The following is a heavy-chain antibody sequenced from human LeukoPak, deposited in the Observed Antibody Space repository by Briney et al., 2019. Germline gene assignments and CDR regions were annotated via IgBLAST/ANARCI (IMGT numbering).Heavy chain of an antibody. V-gene: IGHV3-33*06. CDR3: AKDGLGIDY. CDR2: IWYDGSNK. Sequence: GRSLRLSCAASGFTFSSYGMHLVRQAPGKGLEWVAVIWYDGSNKYYADSVKGRFTISRDNSKNTLYLQMNSLRAEDTAVYYCAKDGLGIDYWGQGTLVTVSS. D-gene: IGHD3-10*01. J-gene: IGHJ4*02. CDR1: GFTFSSYG.